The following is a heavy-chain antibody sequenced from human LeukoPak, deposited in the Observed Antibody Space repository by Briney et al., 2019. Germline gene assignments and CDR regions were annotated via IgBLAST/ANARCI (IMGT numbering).Heavy chain of an antibody. D-gene: IGHD5-24*01. CDR3: ARESRDGYNYPKFDY. J-gene: IGHJ4*02. CDR1: GFTFNSYW. V-gene: IGHV3-74*01. Sequence: GGSLRLSCAASGFTFNSYWMHWVRQAPGKGLVWVSRINSDGSSTSYADSVKGRFTISRDNAKNTLYLQMNSLRAEDTAVYYCARESRDGYNYPKFDYWGQGTLVTVSS. CDR2: INSDGSST.